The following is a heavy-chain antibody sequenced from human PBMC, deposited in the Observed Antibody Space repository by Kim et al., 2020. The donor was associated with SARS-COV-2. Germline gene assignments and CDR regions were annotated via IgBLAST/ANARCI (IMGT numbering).Heavy chain of an antibody. CDR2: IYYSGST. V-gene: IGHV4-59*08. Sequence: SETLSLTCTVSGGSISSYYWSWIRQPPGKGLEWIGYIYYSGSTNYNPSLKSRVTISVDTSKNQFSLKLSSVTAADTAVYYCARHGSYGYPRNWFDPWGQGTLVTVSS. J-gene: IGHJ5*02. CDR1: GGSISSYY. D-gene: IGHD1-26*01. CDR3: ARHGSYGYPRNWFDP.